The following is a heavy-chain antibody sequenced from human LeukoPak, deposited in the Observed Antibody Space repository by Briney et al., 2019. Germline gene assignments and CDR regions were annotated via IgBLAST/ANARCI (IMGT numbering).Heavy chain of an antibody. CDR3: ARDHHGSGSYFEY. Sequence: GGSLRLSCAASGFAFSSYGIHWVRQAPGKGLEWVAFIRHDGSNKYFVDSVKGRFTISRDNSKNTLYLQMNSLRVDDTAVYYCARDHHGSGSYFEYWGQGILVTVSS. V-gene: IGHV3-30*02. CDR1: GFAFSSYG. CDR2: IRHDGSNK. D-gene: IGHD3-10*01. J-gene: IGHJ4*02.